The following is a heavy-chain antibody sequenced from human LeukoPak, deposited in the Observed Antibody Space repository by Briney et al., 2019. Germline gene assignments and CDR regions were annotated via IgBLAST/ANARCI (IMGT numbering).Heavy chain of an antibody. CDR3: ARGGVAVAGLDY. Sequence: SQTLSLTCAISGDSVSSNSATWNWIRQSPSRGLEWLGRTYYRSKWNNDYALSVKSRISINPDTSKNQFSLQLDSVTPEDTAVYYCARGGVAVAGLDYWGQGTLVTVSS. V-gene: IGHV6-1*01. J-gene: IGHJ4*02. CDR1: GDSVSSNSAT. D-gene: IGHD6-19*01. CDR2: TYYRSKWNN.